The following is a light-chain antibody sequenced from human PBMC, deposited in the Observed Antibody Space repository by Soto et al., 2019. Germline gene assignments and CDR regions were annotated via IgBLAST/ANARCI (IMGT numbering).Light chain of an antibody. Sequence: QSALIQPASVSGSPGQSLIISCTGTGGDFGSSTYVSWYQQHSDKAPKVVIYEVNKRPSGVSSRFSGAKSGSTASLTISGLQGDDEATYFCSSYTTTNSGVFGGGTKVTVL. CDR1: GGDFGSSTY. V-gene: IGLV2-14*01. J-gene: IGLJ3*02. CDR2: EVN. CDR3: SSYTTTNSGV.